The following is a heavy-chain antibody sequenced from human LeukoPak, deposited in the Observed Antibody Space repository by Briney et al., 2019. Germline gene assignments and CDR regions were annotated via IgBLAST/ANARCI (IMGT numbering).Heavy chain of an antibody. V-gene: IGHV3-23*01. Sequence: GGSLRLSCAASGFTFSSYAMSWVRQAPGKGLEWVSAISGSGGSTYYADSMKGRFTISRDNSKNTLYLQMNSLRAEDTAVYYCAKDRTYDSSGYYPKYYFDYWGQGTLVTVSS. J-gene: IGHJ4*02. D-gene: IGHD3-22*01. CDR2: ISGSGGST. CDR1: GFTFSSYA. CDR3: AKDRTYDSSGYYPKYYFDY.